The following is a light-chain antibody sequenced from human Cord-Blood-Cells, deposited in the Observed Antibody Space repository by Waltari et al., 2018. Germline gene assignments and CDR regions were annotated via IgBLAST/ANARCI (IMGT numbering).Light chain of an antibody. CDR3: CSYAGSYTWV. Sequence: SALTQPPSVSGPPGQPVPISSTGTRSDVGGYNYVSCYHQHPGNAPKLRSYDVSKRPSEVPDRFSGSKSGNTASLTISGLQAEDEADYYCCSYAGSYTWVFGTGTKVTVL. V-gene: IGLV2-11*01. J-gene: IGLJ1*01. CDR1: RSDVGGYNY. CDR2: DVS.